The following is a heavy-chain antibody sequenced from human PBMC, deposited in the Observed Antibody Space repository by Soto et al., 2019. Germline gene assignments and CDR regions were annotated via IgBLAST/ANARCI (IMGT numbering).Heavy chain of an antibody. Sequence: QVQLVQSGAEGNKPGASVKFSCKASGYTFTSYAMHWVRQAPGQRLEWIGWIKAGNGTTKYSQKFQGRVTITRDASGSTAYIELSSLRSEDTAVYYCAAGKGDAAMGTVTNEYWYFDLWGRGTLVTVSS. V-gene: IGHV1-3*01. D-gene: IGHD5-18*01. CDR3: AAGKGDAAMGTVTNEYWYFDL. CDR1: GYTFTSYA. CDR2: IKAGNGTT. J-gene: IGHJ2*01.